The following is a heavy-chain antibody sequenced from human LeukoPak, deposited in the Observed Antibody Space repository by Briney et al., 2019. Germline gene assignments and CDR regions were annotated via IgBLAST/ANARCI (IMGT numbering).Heavy chain of an antibody. V-gene: IGHV1-69*05. CDR2: IIPIFGTA. D-gene: IGHD2-15*01. CDR1: GGTFSSNA. CDR3: ARDPTANLGYCSGGSCYSGGGDAFDI. J-gene: IGHJ3*02. Sequence: ASVKVSCKASGGTFSSNAISWVRQAPGQGLEWMGRIIPIFGTANYAQTLQGRVTITTDESTSTAYMELSSLRSEDTAVYYCARDPTANLGYCSGGSCYSGGGDAFDIWGQGTMVTVSS.